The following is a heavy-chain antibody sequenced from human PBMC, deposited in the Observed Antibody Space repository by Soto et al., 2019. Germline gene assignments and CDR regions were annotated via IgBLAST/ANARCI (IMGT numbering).Heavy chain of an antibody. V-gene: IGHV3-30*18. Sequence: PGGSLRLSCAASGFTFSSYGTHWVRQAPGKGLEWVAVISYDGSNKYYADSVKGRFTISRDNSKNTLYLQMNSLRAEDTAVYYCAKAGSGSYGMDVWGQGTTVTVSS. J-gene: IGHJ6*02. CDR2: ISYDGSNK. CDR3: AKAGSGSYGMDV. CDR1: GFTFSSYG. D-gene: IGHD3-10*01.